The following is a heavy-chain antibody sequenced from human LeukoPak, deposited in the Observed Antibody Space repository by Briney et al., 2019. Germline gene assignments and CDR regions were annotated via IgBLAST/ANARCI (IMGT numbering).Heavy chain of an antibody. CDR1: GGSIGSGGYY. CDR2: IYYSGST. D-gene: IGHD4-17*01. CDR3: ARLYGDYVHQLYYYYGMDV. Sequence: SQTLSLTCTVSGGSIGSGGYYWSWIRQPPGKGLEWIGYIYYSGSTNYNPSLKSRVTISVDTSKNQFSLKLSSVTAADTAVYYCARLYGDYVHQLYYYYGMDVWGQGTTVTVSS. V-gene: IGHV4-61*08. J-gene: IGHJ6*02.